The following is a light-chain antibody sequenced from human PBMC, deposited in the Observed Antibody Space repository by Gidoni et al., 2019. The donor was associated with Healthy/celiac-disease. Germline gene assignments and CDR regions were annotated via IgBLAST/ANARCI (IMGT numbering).Light chain of an antibody. CDR1: QSVSSY. Sequence: EIVLTQSPATLSLSPGERATLSCRASQSVSSYLAWYQQKPGQAPRLLIYDASTRATGIPARFSGSGSGTDFTLTISSLEPEEFAVYYCQQRSNWPPITCGQGTRLEIK. J-gene: IGKJ5*01. CDR3: QQRSNWPPIT. CDR2: DAS. V-gene: IGKV3-11*01.